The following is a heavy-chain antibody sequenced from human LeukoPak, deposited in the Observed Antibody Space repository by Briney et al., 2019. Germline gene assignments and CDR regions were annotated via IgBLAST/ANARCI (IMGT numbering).Heavy chain of an antibody. CDR1: GGSISSYY. D-gene: IGHD1-26*01. J-gene: IGHJ5*02. CDR3: ARDEGYSGSHHWFDP. V-gene: IGHV4-4*07. CDR2: IYTSGST. Sequence: PSETLSLTCTVSGGSISSYYWSWIRQPAGKGLEWIGHIYTSGSTNYNPSLKSRVTMSVDTSKNQFSLKLSSVTAADTAVYYCARDEGYSGSHHWFDPWGQGTLVTVSS.